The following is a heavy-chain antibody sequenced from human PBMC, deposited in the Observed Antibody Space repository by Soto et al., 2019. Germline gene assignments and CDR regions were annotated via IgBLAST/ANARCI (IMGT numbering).Heavy chain of an antibody. Sequence: QVQLVESGGGLVKPGGSLRLSCAASGFTFSDYYMSWIRQAPGKGLEWVSYISSSGSTIYYADSVNGRFTISRDNAKNSPYRQMNALRAEDTAVYYFASPAVTPHYGLDVWGQGTTVTVSS. V-gene: IGHV3-11*01. D-gene: IGHD4-17*01. CDR1: GFTFSDYY. CDR3: ASPAVTPHYGLDV. CDR2: ISSSGSTI. J-gene: IGHJ6*02.